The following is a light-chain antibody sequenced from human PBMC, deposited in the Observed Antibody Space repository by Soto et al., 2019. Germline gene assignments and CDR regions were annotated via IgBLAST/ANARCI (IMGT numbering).Light chain of an antibody. CDR1: QSVSSY. Sequence: EIVLTQSPATLSLSPEERATLSCRASQSVSSYLAWYQQKPGQAPRLLIYDASNRATGIPARFSGSGSGTDFTLTISSLGPEDFAVYYCQQRSNWPLITFGQGTRLEI. CDR3: QQRSNWPLIT. CDR2: DAS. J-gene: IGKJ5*01. V-gene: IGKV3-11*01.